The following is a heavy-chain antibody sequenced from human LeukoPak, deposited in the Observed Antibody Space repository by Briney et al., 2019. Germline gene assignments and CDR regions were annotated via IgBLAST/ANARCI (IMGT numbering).Heavy chain of an antibody. Sequence: SQTLSLTCSVSGGSISSGGYYWSWIRQHPGKVLEWIGYIYYSGSTYYNPSLKSRVTISVDTSKNQFSLKLSTVTAADTAVYYCARGVLLWFGEWGQGTLVTVSS. CDR3: ARGVLLWFGE. J-gene: IGHJ4*02. D-gene: IGHD3-10*01. CDR1: GGSISSGGYY. CDR2: IYYSGST. V-gene: IGHV4-31*03.